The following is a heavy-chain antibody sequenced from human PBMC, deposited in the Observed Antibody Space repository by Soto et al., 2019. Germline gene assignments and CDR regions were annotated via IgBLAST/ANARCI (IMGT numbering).Heavy chain of an antibody. CDR3: ARTTVNRYYYYYYMDV. V-gene: IGHV4-34*01. CDR1: GGSFSGYY. Sequence: PSETLSLTCAVYGGSFSGYYWSWIRQPPGKGLEWIGEINHSGSTNYNPSLKSRVTISVDTSKNQFSLKLSSVTAADTAVYYCARTTVNRYYYYYYMDVWGKGTMVTVSS. J-gene: IGHJ6*03. D-gene: IGHD4-4*01. CDR2: INHSGST.